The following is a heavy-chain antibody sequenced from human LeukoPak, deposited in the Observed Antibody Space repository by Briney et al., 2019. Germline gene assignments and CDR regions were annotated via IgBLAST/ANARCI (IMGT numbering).Heavy chain of an antibody. D-gene: IGHD3-10*02. J-gene: IGHJ6*04. CDR2: ISSSGSTI. V-gene: IGHV3-48*03. CDR3: AELGITMIGGV. CDR1: GFTFSSYE. Sequence: GGSLRLSCAASGFTFSSYEMNWVRQAPGKGLGWVSYISSSGSTIYYADSVKGRFTITRDNAKNSLYLQMNSLRAEDTAVYYCAELGITMIGGVWGKGTTVTISS.